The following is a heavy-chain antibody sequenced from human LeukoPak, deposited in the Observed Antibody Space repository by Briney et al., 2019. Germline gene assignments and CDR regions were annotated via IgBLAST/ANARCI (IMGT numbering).Heavy chain of an antibody. CDR2: IYSGGST. Sequence: GGSLRLSCAVSGLTVSDNYMTCVRQAPGKGLEWVSVIYSGGSTYDSDSVKGRFTISRDNSKNTLYLQMNSLRAEDTALYYCARVYGSGTQVPYYLDYWGQGSVVTVSS. J-gene: IGHJ4*02. V-gene: IGHV3-66*01. CDR1: GLTVSDNY. D-gene: IGHD3-10*01. CDR3: ARVYGSGTQVPYYLDY.